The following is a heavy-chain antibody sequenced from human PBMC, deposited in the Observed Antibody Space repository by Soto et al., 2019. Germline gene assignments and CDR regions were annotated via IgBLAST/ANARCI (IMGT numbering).Heavy chain of an antibody. D-gene: IGHD2-21*01. V-gene: IGHV3-33*01. Sequence: QVQLVESGGGVVQPGRSLRLSCAASGFTFSSYGMHWVRQAPGKGLEWVGVIWYDGSNQYYADSVKGRFTISRDNSKNMLYLQMNSVRAEDTAVYYCARPTGIWAVIKHFDYWGQGTLVTVSS. CDR3: ARPTGIWAVIKHFDY. CDR1: GFTFSSYG. J-gene: IGHJ4*02. CDR2: IWYDGSNQ.